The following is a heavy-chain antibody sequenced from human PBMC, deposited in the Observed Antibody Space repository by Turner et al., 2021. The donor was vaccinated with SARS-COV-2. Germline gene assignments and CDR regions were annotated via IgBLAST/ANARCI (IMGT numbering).Heavy chain of an antibody. CDR1: GDSISSKS. CDR2: FYKIGSS. J-gene: IGHJ6*02. Sequence: QVQVQESGPGLVRPSETLSLTCTVSGDSISSKSWSWIRQSPGRGLEWIGYFYKIGSSDYNPTLRSRVTISVDTSKNQLSLNLISMTAADTAVYYCARHQGSTSGYDHGMNVWGQGTAVIVSS. V-gene: IGHV4-59*08. CDR3: ARHQGSTSGYDHGMNV. D-gene: IGHD1-1*01.